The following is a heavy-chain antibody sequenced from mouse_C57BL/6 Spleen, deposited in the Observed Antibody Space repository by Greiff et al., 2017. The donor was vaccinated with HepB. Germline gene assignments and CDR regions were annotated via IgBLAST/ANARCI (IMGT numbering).Heavy chain of an antibody. CDR1: GFNIKDYY. CDR3: TTSLITTVVAGTGYFDV. J-gene: IGHJ1*03. Sequence: DVHLVESGAELVRPGASVKLSCTASGFNIKDYYMHWVKQRPEQGLEWIGRIDPEDGDTESAPKFQGKATMTADTSSNTAYLQLSSLTSEDTAVYYCTTSLITTVVAGTGYFDVWGTGTTVTVSS. V-gene: IGHV14-1*01. CDR2: IDPEDGDT. D-gene: IGHD1-1*01.